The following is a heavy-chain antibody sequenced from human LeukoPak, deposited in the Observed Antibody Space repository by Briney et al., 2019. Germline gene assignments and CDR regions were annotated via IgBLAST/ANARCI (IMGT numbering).Heavy chain of an antibody. V-gene: IGHV3-21*01. CDR2: INSGSTYK. J-gene: IGHJ4*02. CDR3: ARGPYPDY. CDR1: GFTFNTYS. Sequence: GGSLRLSCAASGFTFNTYSMNWVRQAPGKGLEWVSSINSGSTYKYYADSVKGRFTVSRDNAKNPLYVQMNSLRDEDTAVYYCARGPYPDYWGQGTLVTVSS.